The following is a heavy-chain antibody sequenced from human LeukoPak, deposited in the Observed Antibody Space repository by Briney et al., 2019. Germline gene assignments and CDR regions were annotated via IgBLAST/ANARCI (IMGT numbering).Heavy chain of an antibody. D-gene: IGHD1-26*01. V-gene: IGHV3-7*01. Sequence: GGSLRLSCAASGFTFTNSWMDWVRQAPGKGLEWVANIKQDGSTKHYVDSLKGRSTISRDNPKNSLYLQMNNLRADDTAVYYCTRDTDGSLDYWGQGILLSVAS. J-gene: IGHJ4*02. CDR3: TRDTDGSLDY. CDR1: GFTFTNSW. CDR2: IKQDGSTK.